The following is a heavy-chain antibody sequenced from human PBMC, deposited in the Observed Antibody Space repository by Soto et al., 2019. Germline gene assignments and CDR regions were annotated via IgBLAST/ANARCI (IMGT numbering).Heavy chain of an antibody. CDR1: GYTFTSYA. J-gene: IGHJ4*02. CDR2: INAGNGNT. V-gene: IGHV1-3*01. CDR3: ARDESEPYCSGGSCMLDY. Sequence: ASVKVSCKASGYTFTSYAMHWVRQAPGQRLEWMGWINAGNGNTKYSQKFQGRVTITRDTSASTAYMELSSLRSEDTAVYYCARDESEPYCSGGSCMLDYWGQGTLVTVSS. D-gene: IGHD2-15*01.